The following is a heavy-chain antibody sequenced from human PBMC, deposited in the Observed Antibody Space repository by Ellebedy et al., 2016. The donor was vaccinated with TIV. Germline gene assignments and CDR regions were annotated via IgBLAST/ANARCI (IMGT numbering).Heavy chain of an antibody. D-gene: IGHD2-2*01. Sequence: ASVKVSCXASGYTFTSYGISWVRQAPGQGLEWMGWISAYNGNTNYAQKLQGRVTMTTDTSTSTAYMELRSLRSEDTAVYYCARDCSSTSCYAGDYYYGMDVWGQGTTVTVSS. CDR2: ISAYNGNT. CDR3: ARDCSSTSCYAGDYYYGMDV. V-gene: IGHV1-18*01. J-gene: IGHJ6*02. CDR1: GYTFTSYG.